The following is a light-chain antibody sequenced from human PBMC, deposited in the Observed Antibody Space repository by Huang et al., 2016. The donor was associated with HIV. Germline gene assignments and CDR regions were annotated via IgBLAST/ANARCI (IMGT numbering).Light chain of an antibody. CDR3: QQYDNQYT. J-gene: IGKJ2*01. Sequence: DIQMTQSPSSLSASVGDRVTITCQASQGIGKYLNWYQQRPGTAPNLLIYDASNLGTGVPSMFSGNGSGTDFTFTISSLQPEDIATYYCQQYDNQYTFGQGTNLEIK. V-gene: IGKV1-33*01. CDR2: DAS. CDR1: QGIGKY.